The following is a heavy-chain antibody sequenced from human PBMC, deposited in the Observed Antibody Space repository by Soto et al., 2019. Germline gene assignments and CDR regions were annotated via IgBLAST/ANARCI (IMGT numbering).Heavy chain of an antibody. D-gene: IGHD3-3*01. CDR2: INPSGGST. V-gene: IGHV1-46*01. CDR1: GYTFTSCY. CDR3: ARDLEWLLYPSWSFDY. J-gene: IGHJ4*02. Sequence: GASVKVSCKASGYTFTSCYMHWVRQAPGQGLEWMGIINPSGGSTSYAQKFQGRVTMTRDTSTSTVYMELSSLRSEDTAVYYCARDLEWLLYPSWSFDYWGQGTLVTVSS.